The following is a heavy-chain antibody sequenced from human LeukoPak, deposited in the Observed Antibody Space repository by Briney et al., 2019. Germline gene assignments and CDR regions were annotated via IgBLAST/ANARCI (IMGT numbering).Heavy chain of an antibody. V-gene: IGHV4-59*01. CDR2: IYYSGST. CDR1: GGSISSYY. CDR3: ARVVGGSGWSGAFDI. D-gene: IGHD6-19*01. Sequence: PSETLSLTCTVSGGSISSYYWSWIRQPPGKGLEWIGYIYYSGSTNYNPSLKSRVTISVDTSKNQFSLKLSSATAADTAVYYCARVVGGSGWSGAFDIWGQGTMVTVST. J-gene: IGHJ3*02.